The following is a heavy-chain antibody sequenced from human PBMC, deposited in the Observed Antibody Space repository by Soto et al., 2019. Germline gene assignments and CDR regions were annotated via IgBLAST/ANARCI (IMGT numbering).Heavy chain of an antibody. CDR3: AGSPEWSCALNEAVRSTGGVY. Sequence: QVRLVQSGTEVKKPGSSVKVSCQASGDTFSKYAISWVRQAPGQGLQWMGGIIPIFGAPNHAQKFQGRGTITADEATTTVYVGLTRLTSEDTAVYYCAGSPEWSCALNEAVRSTGGVYWGQGTLVSVSS. D-gene: IGHD2-8*02. CDR2: IIPIFGAP. J-gene: IGHJ4*02. V-gene: IGHV1-69*01. CDR1: GDTFSKYA.